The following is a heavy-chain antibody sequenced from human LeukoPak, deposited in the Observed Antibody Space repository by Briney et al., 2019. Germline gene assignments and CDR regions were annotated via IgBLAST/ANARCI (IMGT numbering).Heavy chain of an antibody. Sequence: PSETLSLTCAVYGGSFSGYYWSWIRQPPGKGLEWIGEINHSGSTNYNPSLKSRVTISVDTSKNQFSLKLSSVTAADTAVYYCARVSGYSYGPIGAFDIWGQGTMVTVSS. CDR2: INHSGST. CDR3: ARVSGYSYGPIGAFDI. CDR1: GGSFSGYY. D-gene: IGHD5-18*01. V-gene: IGHV4-34*01. J-gene: IGHJ3*02.